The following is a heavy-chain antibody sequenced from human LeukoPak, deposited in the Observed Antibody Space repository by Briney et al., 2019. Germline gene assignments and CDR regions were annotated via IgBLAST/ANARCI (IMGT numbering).Heavy chain of an antibody. J-gene: IGHJ6*03. CDR2: MNPNSGNT. V-gene: IGHV1-8*01. CDR1: GYTFTSYD. Sequence: ASVKVSCKASGYTFTSYDINWVRQATGQGLEWMGWMNPNSGNTGYAQKFQGRVTMTRNTSISTAYMELSSLRSEDTAVYYCARIPHDGGLSMVRGKTVYYFYYYMDVWGQGTTVTVSS. D-gene: IGHD3-10*01. CDR3: ARIPHDGGLSMVRGKTVYYFYYYMDV.